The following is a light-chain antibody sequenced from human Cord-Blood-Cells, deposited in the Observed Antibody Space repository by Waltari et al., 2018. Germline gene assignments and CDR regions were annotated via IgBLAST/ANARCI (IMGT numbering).Light chain of an antibody. CDR2: EVS. CDR1: SSDVGGYNS. CDR3: SSYTSSSTLV. J-gene: IGLJ2*01. Sequence: QSALPQPASVSGSPGQSITISCTGTSSDVGGYNSVPWYQQHPGKAPKLMIYEVSNRPSGVSNRFSGSKSGNTASLTISGLQAEDEADYYCSSYTSSSTLVFGGGTKLTVL. V-gene: IGLV2-14*01.